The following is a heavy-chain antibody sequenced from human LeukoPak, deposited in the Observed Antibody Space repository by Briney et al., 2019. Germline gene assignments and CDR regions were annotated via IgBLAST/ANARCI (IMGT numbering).Heavy chain of an antibody. D-gene: IGHD1-26*01. CDR1: GYIFTDYY. CDR2: INPNSGGT. Sequence: VSVKVSCKASGYIFTDYYMHWVRQAPGQGLEWMGWINPNSGGTNYAQKFQGRVTMTRDTSISTAYMELSRLRSDDTAVYYCARIPNPWELLSYWGQGTLVTVSS. J-gene: IGHJ4*02. V-gene: IGHV1-2*02. CDR3: ARIPNPWELLSY.